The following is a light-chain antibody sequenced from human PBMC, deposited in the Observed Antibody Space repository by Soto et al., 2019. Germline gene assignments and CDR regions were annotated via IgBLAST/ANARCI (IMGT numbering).Light chain of an antibody. Sequence: DIQMTQSPSTLSASVGGRVTITCRASQSISSWLAWYQQKPGKAPKLLIYKASTLESGVPSRFSGSGSGTEFTLTISSLQPDDFATYYCQQYNYYWTFGHGTKVEIK. CDR2: KAS. V-gene: IGKV1-5*03. CDR1: QSISSW. J-gene: IGKJ1*01. CDR3: QQYNYYWT.